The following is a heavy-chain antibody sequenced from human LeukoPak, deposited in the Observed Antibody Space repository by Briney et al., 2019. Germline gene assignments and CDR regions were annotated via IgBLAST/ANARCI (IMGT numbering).Heavy chain of an antibody. CDR1: GFTFSSYG. Sequence: GGSLRLSCAASGFTFSSYGMHWVRQAPGKGLEWVAVMSYDGSYKYYADSVKGRFTISRDNSKNTLYLQMNSLRAEDTAMYYCAKNRDIVVIPAAAMDVWGQGTTVTVSS. D-gene: IGHD2-2*01. CDR3: AKNRDIVVIPAAAMDV. J-gene: IGHJ6*02. V-gene: IGHV3-30*18. CDR2: MSYDGSYK.